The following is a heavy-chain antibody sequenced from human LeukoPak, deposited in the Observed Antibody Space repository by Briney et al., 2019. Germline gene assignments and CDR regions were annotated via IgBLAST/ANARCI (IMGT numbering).Heavy chain of an antibody. CDR3: ARDPYDSSGYYYGFTLYYFDY. Sequence: PSETLSLTCTVSGASISSGSYYWSWIRQPAGKGLEWIGRIYTSGSTTYNPSLKSRVTISVDTSKNQFSLKLSSVTAADTAVYYCARDPYDSSGYYYGFTLYYFDYWGQGTLVTVSS. D-gene: IGHD3-22*01. V-gene: IGHV4-61*02. CDR1: GASISSGSYY. CDR2: IYTSGST. J-gene: IGHJ4*02.